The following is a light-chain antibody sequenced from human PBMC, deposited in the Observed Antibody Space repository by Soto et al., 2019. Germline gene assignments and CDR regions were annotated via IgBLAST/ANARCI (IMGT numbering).Light chain of an antibody. Sequence: LTQPRSVSGSPGQSVTISCTGTSSDVGGYYYISWYQHHPGKAPKLMIYDVTKRPSGVPDRFSGSKSGITASLTISGLQAEDEADYYCCSYAGTYTFYVFGSGTKVTVL. CDR3: CSYAGTYTFYV. CDR1: SSDVGGYYY. J-gene: IGLJ1*01. V-gene: IGLV2-11*01. CDR2: DVT.